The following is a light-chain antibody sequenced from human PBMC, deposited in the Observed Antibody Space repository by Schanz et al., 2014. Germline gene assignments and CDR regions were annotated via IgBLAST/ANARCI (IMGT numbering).Light chain of an antibody. J-gene: IGLJ3*02. CDR1: NSDVGGYDY. Sequence: QSALTQPRSVSGSPGQSVTISCTGTNSDVGGYDYVSWYQQHPGKVPQLMIYEVTKRPSGVPDRFSGSKSGNTASLTVSGLQAEDEADYYCSSYTSIGTRVFGGGTKLTVL. CDR3: SSYTSIGTRV. V-gene: IGLV2-11*01. CDR2: EVT.